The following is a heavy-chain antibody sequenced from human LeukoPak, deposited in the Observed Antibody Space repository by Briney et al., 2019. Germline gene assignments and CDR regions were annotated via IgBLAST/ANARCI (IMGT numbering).Heavy chain of an antibody. D-gene: IGHD6-19*01. CDR3: AGLVLDY. Sequence: PGGSLRLSCAASGFTFRSYEMTWVRQAPGKGLEWVSYISGSGSTIYYTDSVKGRFTISRDNAKNSPYLQMNSLRAEDTAVYYCAGLVLDYWGQGTLVTVSS. V-gene: IGHV3-48*03. J-gene: IGHJ4*02. CDR1: GFTFRSYE. CDR2: ISGSGSTI.